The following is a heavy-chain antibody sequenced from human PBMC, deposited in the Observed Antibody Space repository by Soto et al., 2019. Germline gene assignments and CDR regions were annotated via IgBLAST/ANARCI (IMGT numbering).Heavy chain of an antibody. J-gene: IGHJ4*02. CDR3: AGGSGWTSDS. V-gene: IGHV3-7*05. CDR1: EFSFSTYW. CDR2: MKQDGAEK. D-gene: IGHD6-19*01. Sequence: EVQLVESGGTLVQPGGSLRLSCAVSEFSFSTYWMTWVRQAPGKGLEWVANMKQDGAEKNYLESVRGRFTISSDSAKKSLYLEMNSLRAEDTAVYYCAGGSGWTSDSWGQGTLVTVSS.